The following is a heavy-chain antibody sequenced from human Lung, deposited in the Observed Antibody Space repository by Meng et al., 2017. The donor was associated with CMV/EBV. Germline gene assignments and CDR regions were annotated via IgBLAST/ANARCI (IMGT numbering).Heavy chain of an antibody. CDR2: IGTGGDT. CDR3: ARARSPTHFDY. Sequence: GGSXRLXCTASGFTFSTYDFHWVRQPTGKGLEWVSSIGTGGDTYSIDSVKGRFIISREDAKNSVYLQMNGLRDGDTGLYYCARARSPTHFDYWVQGEVVTVSS. V-gene: IGHV3-13*01. CDR1: GFTFSTYD. J-gene: IGHJ4*02.